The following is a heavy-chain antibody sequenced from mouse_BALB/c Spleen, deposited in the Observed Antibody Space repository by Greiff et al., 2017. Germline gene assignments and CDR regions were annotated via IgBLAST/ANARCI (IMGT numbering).Heavy chain of an antibody. CDR1: GFTFSDYY. D-gene: IGHD2-14*01. J-gene: IGHJ4*01. CDR3: ARGEVRPYYYAMDY. V-gene: IGHV5-4*02. Sequence: EVQGVESGGGLVKPGGSLKLSCAASGFTFSDYYMYWVRQTPEKRLEWVATISDGGSYTYYPDSVKGRFTISRDNAKNNLYLQMSSLKSEDTAMYYCARGEVRPYYYAMDYWGQGTSVTVSS. CDR2: ISDGGSYT.